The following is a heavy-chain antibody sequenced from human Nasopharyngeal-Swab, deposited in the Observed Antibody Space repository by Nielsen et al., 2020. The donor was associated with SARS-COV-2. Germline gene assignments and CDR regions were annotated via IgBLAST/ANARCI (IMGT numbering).Heavy chain of an antibody. CDR1: GGTFSSYG. CDR3: ARGGWLRRDYYYVYYYMDV. V-gene: IGHV1-69*10. J-gene: IGHJ6*03. D-gene: IGHD5-24*01. Sequence: SVKVSCKTSGGTFSSYGISWFRQAPGQGLEWMGGIIPVLPITRYAQKFRDRVTITADTSTSTAYMELSSLRSKDTATYYCARGGWLRRDYYYVYYYMDVWGKGTTVTVSS. CDR2: IIPVLPIT.